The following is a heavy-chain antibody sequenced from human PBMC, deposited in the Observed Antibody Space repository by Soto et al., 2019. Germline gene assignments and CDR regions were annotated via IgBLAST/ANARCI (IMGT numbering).Heavy chain of an antibody. J-gene: IGHJ5*02. D-gene: IGHD5-12*01. Sequence: PGESLKISCKGSGYSFTSYWIGWVRQMPGKGLEWMGIIYPGDSDTRYSPSFQGQVTISADKSISTAYLQWSSLKASDTAMYYCARLPVQRNSGYDLRFDPWGQGTLVTVSS. CDR1: GYSFTSYW. CDR3: ARLPVQRNSGYDLRFDP. CDR2: IYPGDSDT. V-gene: IGHV5-51*01.